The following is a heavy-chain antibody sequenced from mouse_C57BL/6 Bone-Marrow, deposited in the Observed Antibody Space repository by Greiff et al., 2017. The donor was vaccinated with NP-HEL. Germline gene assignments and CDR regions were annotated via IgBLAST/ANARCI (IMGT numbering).Heavy chain of an antibody. Sequence: EVKLVESGGGLVKPGGSLKLSCAASGFTFSDYGMHWVRQAPEKGLEWVAYISSGSSTIYYADTVKGRVTISRDNAKNTLFLQMTSLRSEDTAMYYCARTIYYYRRGYFDVWGTGPTVTVSS. CDR3: ARTIYYYRRGYFDV. D-gene: IGHD1-1*01. J-gene: IGHJ1*03. CDR1: GFTFSDYG. V-gene: IGHV5-17*01. CDR2: ISSGSSTI.